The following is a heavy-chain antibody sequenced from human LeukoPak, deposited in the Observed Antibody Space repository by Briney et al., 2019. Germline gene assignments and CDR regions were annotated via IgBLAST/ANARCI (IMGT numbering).Heavy chain of an antibody. CDR3: ARVGTYYDFWSGYYPFDY. CDR2: IKQDGSEK. Sequence: GGSLRLSCAASGFTFSSYWMSWVRQAPGKGLEWVANIKQDGSEKYYVDSVKGRFTISRDNAKNSLYLQIHSLRAEDTAVYYCARVGTYYDFWSGYYPFDYWGQGTLVTVSS. CDR1: GFTFSSYW. J-gene: IGHJ4*02. D-gene: IGHD3-3*01. V-gene: IGHV3-7*01.